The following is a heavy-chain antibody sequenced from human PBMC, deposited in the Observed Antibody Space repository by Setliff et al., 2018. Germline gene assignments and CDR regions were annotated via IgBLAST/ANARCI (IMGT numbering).Heavy chain of an antibody. CDR1: GGSVSSTSYY. Sequence: ETLSLTCTVSGGSVSSTSYYWGGIRQPPGKGLEWIGTIYYTGTTYYSPSLKSRVTISVDTSKNQFSLRLTSVTAADTAIYYCASRTTGPGGWFDYWGQGALVTVSS. V-gene: IGHV4-39*01. CDR3: ASRTTGPGGWFDY. J-gene: IGHJ5*01. CDR2: IYYTGTT. D-gene: IGHD1-1*01.